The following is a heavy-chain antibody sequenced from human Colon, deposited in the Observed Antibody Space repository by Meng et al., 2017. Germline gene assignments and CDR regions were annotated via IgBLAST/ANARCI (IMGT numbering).Heavy chain of an antibody. CDR2: IHSSGNT. CDR3: ARNPVIPDARTFDF. CDR1: GGSINSADYY. D-gene: IGHD2-2*01. J-gene: IGHJ4*02. Sequence: VQLQESGPGVVKTSQTLSLPCTISGGSINSADYYWNWIRQSPGKGLEWLGYIHSSGNTYYTPSLKSRLTMSLDTSKNQFSLRLTSVTAADTAVYYCARNPVIPDARTFDFWGQGALVTVSS. V-gene: IGHV4-30-4*01.